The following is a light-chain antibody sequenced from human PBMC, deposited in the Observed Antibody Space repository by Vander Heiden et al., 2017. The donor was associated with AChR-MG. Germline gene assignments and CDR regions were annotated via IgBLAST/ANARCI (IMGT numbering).Light chain of an antibody. CDR3: QVWDSSSDPVV. J-gene: IGLJ2*01. CDR1: NIGLKS. Sequence: SYVLTQPPSVSVAPGQTAIITCGGDNIGLKSVHWYQHPPGRAPVLVVSRDSDRPSGIPERFSGSNFGKTATLTITRVEVGDEADYYCQVWDSSSDPVVFGGGTKLTGL. CDR2: RDS. V-gene: IGLV3-21*02.